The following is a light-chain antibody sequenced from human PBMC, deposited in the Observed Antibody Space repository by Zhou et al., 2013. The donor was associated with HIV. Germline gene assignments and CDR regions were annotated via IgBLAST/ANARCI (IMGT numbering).Light chain of an antibody. CDR2: GAS. Sequence: EIVLTQSPGTLSLSPGERATLSCRASQGVSDTYLAWCQQNPGQAPRLLIYGASSRATGISDRFSGSGSGTDFTLTISSLQSEDFAVYYCQQYNNWPPITFGQGTRLEIK. CDR1: QGVSDTY. V-gene: IGKV3-20*01. CDR3: QQYNNWPPIT. J-gene: IGKJ5*01.